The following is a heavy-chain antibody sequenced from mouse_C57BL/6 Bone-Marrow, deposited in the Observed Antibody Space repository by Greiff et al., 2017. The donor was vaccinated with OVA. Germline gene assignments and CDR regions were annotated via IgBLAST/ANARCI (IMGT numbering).Heavy chain of an antibody. J-gene: IGHJ2*01. CDR2: IDPENGDT. CDR3: TSYGNFDY. V-gene: IGHV14-4*01. D-gene: IGHD2-1*01. CDR1: GFNIKDDY. Sequence: VQLQQSGAELVRPGASVKLSCTASGFNIKDDYMHWVKQRPEPGLAWIGWIDPENGDTEYASKFQGKATITAETSSNTAYLQLSSLTSEDTAVYYCTSYGNFDYWGQGTTLTVSA.